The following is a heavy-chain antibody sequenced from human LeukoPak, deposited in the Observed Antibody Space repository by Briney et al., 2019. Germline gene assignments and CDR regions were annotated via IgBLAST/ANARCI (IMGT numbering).Heavy chain of an antibody. CDR2: IYYSGST. CDR3: ARDIAMTTVTTGYFDL. J-gene: IGHJ2*01. Sequence: SETLSLTCTVSGGSISSYYWSWIRQPPGKGLEWIGYIYYSGSTNYNPSLKSRVTISVDTSKNQFSLKLSSVTAADTAVYYCARDIAMTTVTTGYFDLWGRGTLVTVSS. CDR1: GGSISSYY. V-gene: IGHV4-59*12. D-gene: IGHD4-17*01.